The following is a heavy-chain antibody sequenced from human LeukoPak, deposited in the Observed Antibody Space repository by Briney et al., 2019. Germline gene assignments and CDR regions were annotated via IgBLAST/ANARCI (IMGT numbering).Heavy chain of an antibody. J-gene: IGHJ4*02. CDR3: ARLYCGGDCFAGYFDY. CDR2: IYYSGST. D-gene: IGHD2-21*02. Sequence: SETLSLTCTVSGGSISSYYWSWIRQPPGKGLEWIGYIYYSGSTNYNPSLKSRVTISVDTSKNQFSLRLSSVTAAGTAVHYCARLYCGGDCFAGYFDYWGQGTLVTVSS. CDR1: GGSISSYY. V-gene: IGHV4-59*01.